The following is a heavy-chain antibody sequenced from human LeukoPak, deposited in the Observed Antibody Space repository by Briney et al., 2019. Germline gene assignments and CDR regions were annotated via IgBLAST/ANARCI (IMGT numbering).Heavy chain of an antibody. Sequence: GGSLRLSCAASGFTFDDYAMHWVRQAPGKGLEWVSGISWNSGSISYADSAKGRFTISRDNAKNSLYLQMNSLRPEDMALYYCAKGAARLSLFTSFDYWGQGTLVTVSS. V-gene: IGHV3-9*03. CDR2: ISWNSGSI. CDR3: AKGAARLSLFTSFDY. D-gene: IGHD3-16*01. J-gene: IGHJ4*02. CDR1: GFTFDDYA.